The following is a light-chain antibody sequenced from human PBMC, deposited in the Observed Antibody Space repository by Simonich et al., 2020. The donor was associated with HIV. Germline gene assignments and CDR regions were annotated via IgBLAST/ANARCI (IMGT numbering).Light chain of an antibody. V-gene: IGLV3-21*03. J-gene: IGLJ1*01. CDR1: SIGSQS. CDR2: DDR. CDR3: QVWDSDSHHYV. Sequence: SYVLTQPPSVSVAPGKTAAITCGGDSIGSQSVHWYQLKPGQAPVRVVYDDRARPSGIPERFSGSNSGSSASLTISRVEAGDEADYFCQVWDSDSHHYVFGTGTKVTVL.